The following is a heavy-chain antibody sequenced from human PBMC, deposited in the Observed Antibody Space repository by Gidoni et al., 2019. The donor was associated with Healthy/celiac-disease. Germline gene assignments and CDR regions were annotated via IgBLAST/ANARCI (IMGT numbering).Heavy chain of an antibody. J-gene: IGHJ6*02. CDR2: IRWSRGRI. Sequence: EVQLVDSVGGLVQPVRSLRLSCASSGFTLDDYAMHCVRQSPGKGLAWVSGIRWSRGRICYAESVKGRFTISRDKAKNSMYLQMNSLRAEETALYYCAKDSSTGRYYYGMDVWGQGTTVTVSS. CDR1: GFTLDDYA. D-gene: IGHD3-10*01. CDR3: AKDSSTGRYYYGMDV. V-gene: IGHV3-9*01.